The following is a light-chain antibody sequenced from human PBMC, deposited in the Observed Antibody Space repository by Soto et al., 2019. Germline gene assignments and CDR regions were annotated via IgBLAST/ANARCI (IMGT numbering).Light chain of an antibody. CDR1: QDLSGGY. Sequence: EIMLTQSPGTLSLSPGERATLSCRASQDLSGGYLAWFQQKPGQTPRLLIYSASNRATGIPDRFSGSGSGTDFTLTISRLEPEDFVVYYCQQNGSLPITFGQGTRLEIK. J-gene: IGKJ5*01. V-gene: IGKV3-20*01. CDR3: QQNGSLPIT. CDR2: SAS.